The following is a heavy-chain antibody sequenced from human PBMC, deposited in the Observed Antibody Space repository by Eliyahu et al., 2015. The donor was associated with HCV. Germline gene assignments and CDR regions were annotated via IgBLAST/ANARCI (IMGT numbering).Heavy chain of an antibody. CDR2: TRNKANSYTT. CDR3: ARADYGGNSVFDY. Sequence: EVQLVESGGGLVQPGGSLRLSCAASGFTFSXHYMDWVRQAPGKGLEWVGRTRNKANSYTTEYAASVKGRFTISRDDSKNSLYLQMNSLKTEDTAVYYCARADYGGNSVFDYWGQGTLVTVSS. J-gene: IGHJ4*02. CDR1: GFTFSXHY. D-gene: IGHD4-23*01. V-gene: IGHV3-72*01.